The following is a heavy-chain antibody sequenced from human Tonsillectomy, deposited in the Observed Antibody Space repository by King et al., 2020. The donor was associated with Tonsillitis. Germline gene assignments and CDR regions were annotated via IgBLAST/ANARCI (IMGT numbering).Heavy chain of an antibody. CDR1: GFTFSNYA. D-gene: IGHD2-15*01. CDR3: AKQIGFCSGGTCSLDN. Sequence: VQLVESGGGLVQSGGSLRLSCAASGFTFSNYAMSWVRQAPGKGLEWVSSISGSGAYAYYADSVEGRFTISRDNSKNTLCLQMNSLRAEDTAVYYCAKQIGFCSGGTCSLDNWGQGALVTVSS. CDR2: ISGSGAYA. J-gene: IGHJ4*02. V-gene: IGHV3-23*04.